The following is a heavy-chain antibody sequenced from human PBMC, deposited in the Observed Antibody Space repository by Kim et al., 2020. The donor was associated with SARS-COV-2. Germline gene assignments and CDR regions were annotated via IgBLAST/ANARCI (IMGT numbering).Heavy chain of an antibody. D-gene: IGHD3-22*01. J-gene: IGHJ4*02. CDR2: DGSTT. CDR3: ARGDYYSY. V-gene: IGHV3-74*01. Sequence: DGSTTTYVDSVKSRFTISRDNAKNTLYLQMNSLRAEDTAVYYCARGDYYSYWGQGTLVTVSS.